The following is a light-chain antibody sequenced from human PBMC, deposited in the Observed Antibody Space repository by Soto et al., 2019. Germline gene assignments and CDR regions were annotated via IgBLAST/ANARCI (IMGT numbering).Light chain of an antibody. J-gene: IGLJ1*01. V-gene: IGLV2-14*01. CDR1: SSDVGGYNY. Sequence: QSALTQPASVSGSPGQSITISCTGTSSDVGGYNYVSWYQQYPGKVPKLMIHEVSNRPSGVSSRFSGSKSGDTASLTISGLQPEDEADYYCSSYTSGSTLVFGTGTKLTVL. CDR3: SSYTSGSTLV. CDR2: EVS.